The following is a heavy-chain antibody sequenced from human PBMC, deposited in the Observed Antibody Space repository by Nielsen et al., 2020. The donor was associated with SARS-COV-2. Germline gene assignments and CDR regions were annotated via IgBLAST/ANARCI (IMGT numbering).Heavy chain of an antibody. CDR2: ISYDGSNK. Sequence: GGSLRLSCAASGFTFSSYGTHWVRQAPGKGLEWVAVISYDGSNKYYADSVKGRFTISRDNSKNTLYLQMNSLRAEDTAVYYCARDISLNYGDYHVWGQGTTVTVSS. J-gene: IGHJ6*02. CDR3: ARDISLNYGDYHV. D-gene: IGHD4-17*01. CDR1: GFTFSSYG. V-gene: IGHV3-30*03.